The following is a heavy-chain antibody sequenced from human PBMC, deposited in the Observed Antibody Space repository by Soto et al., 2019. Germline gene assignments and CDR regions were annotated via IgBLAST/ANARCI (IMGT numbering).Heavy chain of an antibody. CDR1: GGAFSNSA. D-gene: IGHD6-6*01. CDR2: FIPIFGPA. CDR3: ARGPRQLVSEHYYYGMDV. J-gene: IGHJ6*02. Sequence: QVQLVQSGAEVKKPGSSVKVSCKASGGAFSNSAISWVRQAPGQGLEWMAGFIPIFGPAKYAQKFQARVTITADESTGTAYMELRSLTSEDTAVYYCARGPRQLVSEHYYYGMDVWGPGTTVTVSS. V-gene: IGHV1-69*01.